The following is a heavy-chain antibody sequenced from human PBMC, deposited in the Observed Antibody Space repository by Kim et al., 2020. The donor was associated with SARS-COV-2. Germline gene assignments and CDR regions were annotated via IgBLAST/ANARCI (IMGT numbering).Heavy chain of an antibody. D-gene: IGHD3-10*01. CDR3: ARGAPGH. CDR2: INDRGST. V-gene: IGHV4-34*01. CDR1: GGSFSGFQ. J-gene: IGHJ4*02. Sequence: SETLSLTCAVYGGSFSGFQWSWIRQTPGKGLEWIGEINDRGSTNYNPSLKSRVSISVDTSKKQFSLKLTSVTAADTAAYYCARGAPGHWGQGTLVTVSS.